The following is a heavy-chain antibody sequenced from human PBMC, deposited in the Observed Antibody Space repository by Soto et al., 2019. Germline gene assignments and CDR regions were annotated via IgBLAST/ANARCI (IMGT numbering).Heavy chain of an antibody. CDR2: ISYDGSNK. CDR1: GFTFSSYA. V-gene: IGHV3-30-3*01. CDR3: ARGHYYDSSGQPDAFDI. Sequence: QVQLAESGGGVVQPGRSLRLSCAASGFTFSSYAMHWVRQAPGKGLEWVAVISYDGSNKYYADSVKGRFTISRDNSKNTLYLQMNSLRAEDTAVYYCARGHYYDSSGQPDAFDIWGQGTMVTVSS. J-gene: IGHJ3*02. D-gene: IGHD3-22*01.